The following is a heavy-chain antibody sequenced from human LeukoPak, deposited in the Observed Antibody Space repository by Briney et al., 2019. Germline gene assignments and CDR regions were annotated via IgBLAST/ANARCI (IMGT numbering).Heavy chain of an antibody. J-gene: IGHJ4*02. CDR1: GYTVTSYG. Sequence: ASVKVSCKXSGYTVTSYGISWVRQAPGQGREWRGWISAYNGNTNYAQKLQGRVTMTTDTSTSTAYMELRSLRSDDTAVYYCARVSGGMDSSPIIYWGQGTLVTVSS. CDR3: ARVSGGMDSSPIIY. CDR2: ISAYNGNT. V-gene: IGHV1-18*01. D-gene: IGHD6-13*01.